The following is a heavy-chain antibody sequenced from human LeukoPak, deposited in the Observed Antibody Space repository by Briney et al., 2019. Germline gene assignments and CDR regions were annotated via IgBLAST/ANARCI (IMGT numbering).Heavy chain of an antibody. CDR2: IYYSEST. CDR1: GGSISSGGYY. Sequence: SQTLSLTCTVSGGSISSGGYYWSWIRQHPGKGLEWIGYIYYSESTYYNPSLKSRVTISVDTSKNQFSLKLSSVTAADTAVYYCARGRVYCSSTSCYPLEANWFDPWGQGTLVTVSS. D-gene: IGHD2-2*01. J-gene: IGHJ5*02. CDR3: ARGRVYCSSTSCYPLEANWFDP. V-gene: IGHV4-31*03.